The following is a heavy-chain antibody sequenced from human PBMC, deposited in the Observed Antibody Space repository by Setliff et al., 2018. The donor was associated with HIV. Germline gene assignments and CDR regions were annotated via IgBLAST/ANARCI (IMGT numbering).Heavy chain of an antibody. CDR3: AKTSVGATGLYAFDI. J-gene: IGHJ3*02. V-gene: IGHV4-38-2*01. CDR2: IYHSGST. Sequence: PSETLSLTCAVSGYSISSGYYWGWIRQPPGKGLEWIGSIYHSGSTNYNPSLKSRVTISADRSNNQFSLRLTSVTAADTAVYYCAKTSVGATGLYAFDIWGRGTVVTVSS. CDR1: GYSISSGYY. D-gene: IGHD1-26*01.